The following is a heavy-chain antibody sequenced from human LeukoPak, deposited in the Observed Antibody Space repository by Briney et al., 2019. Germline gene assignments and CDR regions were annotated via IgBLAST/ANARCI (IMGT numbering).Heavy chain of an antibody. J-gene: IGHJ1*01. CDR3: ATPEIAAAGNPPSTAIYFQH. CDR1: GYTRTELS. Sequence: ASVKVSCKVSGYTRTELSMHWVRQAPGKGLEWMGGFDPEDGETIYAQKFQGGVTMTEDTSTDTAYMELSSLRSEDTAVYYCATPEIAAAGNPPSTAIYFQHWGQGTLVTVSS. V-gene: IGHV1-24*01. D-gene: IGHD6-13*01. CDR2: FDPEDGET.